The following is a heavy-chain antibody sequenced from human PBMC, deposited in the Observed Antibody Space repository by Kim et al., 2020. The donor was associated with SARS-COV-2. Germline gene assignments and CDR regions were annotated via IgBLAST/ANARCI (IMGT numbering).Heavy chain of an antibody. CDR3: AKAKSIFMITFGVESGGMDA. Sequence: GGSLRLSCAASGFSFNNFCMHWVRQAPGKGLEWVARISYEGSKKYYADSVKGRFTISRDSSKNTLYLQMDSLSHEDTAVYFCAKAKSIFMITFGVESGGMDAWGQGKTVTASS. J-gene: IGHJ6*02. V-gene: IGHV3-30*18. CDR1: GFSFNNFC. CDR2: ISYEGSKK. D-gene: IGHD3-16*01.